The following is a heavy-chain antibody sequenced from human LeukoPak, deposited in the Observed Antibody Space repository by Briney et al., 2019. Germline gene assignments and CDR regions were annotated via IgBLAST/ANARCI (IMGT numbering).Heavy chain of an antibody. CDR1: GYTFTSYG. Sequence: ASVKVSCKASGYTFTSYGISWVRQAPGQGLEWMGWISAYNGNTNYAQKLQGRVTMTTDTSTSTAYMELRSLRSDDTAVHYCASTHGAVAETCDMDVWGQGTTVTVSS. CDR3: ASTHGAVAETCDMDV. D-gene: IGHD6-19*01. CDR2: ISAYNGNT. V-gene: IGHV1-18*01. J-gene: IGHJ6*02.